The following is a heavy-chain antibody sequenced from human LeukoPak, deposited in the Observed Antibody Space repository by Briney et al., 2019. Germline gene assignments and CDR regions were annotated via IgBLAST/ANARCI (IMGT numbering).Heavy chain of an antibody. J-gene: IGHJ5*02. Sequence: SETLSLTCTVSGGSTSSYYWSWIRQPPGKGLEWIGYIYYSGSTNYNPSLKSRVTISVDTSKNQFSLKLSSVTAADTAVYYCARGRGAGGLWFGELSAGADWFDPWGQGTLVTVSS. CDR2: IYYSGST. CDR3: ARGRGAGGLWFGELSAGADWFDP. V-gene: IGHV4-59*01. D-gene: IGHD3-10*01. CDR1: GGSTSSYY.